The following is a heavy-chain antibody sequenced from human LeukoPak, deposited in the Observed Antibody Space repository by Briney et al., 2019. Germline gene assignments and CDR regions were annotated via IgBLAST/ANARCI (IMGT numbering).Heavy chain of an antibody. CDR1: GFPLGSYA. D-gene: IGHD3-22*01. CDR2: VSGTGETT. V-gene: IGHV3-23*01. Sequence: TGGSLRLSCAASGFPLGSYAMSWVRQAPGKGLEWVSTVSGTGETTYYADSVKGRFNISRHNSKNTLYLQMNSLRPDDTAIYYCAKGHPNYYDNSGYDYWGQGTLVTVSS. CDR3: AKGHPNYYDNSGYDY. J-gene: IGHJ4*02.